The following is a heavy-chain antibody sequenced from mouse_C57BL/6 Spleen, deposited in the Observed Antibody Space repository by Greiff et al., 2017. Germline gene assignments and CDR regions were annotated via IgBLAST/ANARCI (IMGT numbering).Heavy chain of an antibody. CDR1: GFTFSSYA. CDR3: ARAGGLTGPAWFAY. CDR2: ISDGGSYT. Sequence: EVQLVESGGGLVKPGGSLKLSCAASGFTFSSYAMSWVRQTPEKRLEWVATISDGGSYTYYPDNVKGRFTISRDNAKNNLYLQMSHLKSEDTAMYYCARAGGLTGPAWFAYWGQGTLVTVSA. D-gene: IGHD4-1*01. J-gene: IGHJ3*01. V-gene: IGHV5-4*01.